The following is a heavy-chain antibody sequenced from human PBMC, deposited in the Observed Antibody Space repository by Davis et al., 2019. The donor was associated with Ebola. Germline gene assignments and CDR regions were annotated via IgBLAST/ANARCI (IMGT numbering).Heavy chain of an antibody. CDR1: GFTVSSNH. D-gene: IGHD4/OR15-4a*01. V-gene: IGHV3-53*01. Sequence: GESLKISCAASGFTVSSNHMSWVRQAPGKGLEWVSVIYDHSTAYADSVRGRFIISRDKSNNTLYLEMNSLRAEDTAVYYCARSGVNYGWDYWGQGTLVTVSS. J-gene: IGHJ4*02. CDR2: IYDHST. CDR3: ARSGVNYGWDY.